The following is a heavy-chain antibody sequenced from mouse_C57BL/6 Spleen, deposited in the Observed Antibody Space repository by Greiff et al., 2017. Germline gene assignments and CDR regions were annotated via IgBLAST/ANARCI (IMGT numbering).Heavy chain of an antibody. Sequence: VMLVESGPELVKPGASVKISCKASGYAFSSSWMNWVKQRPGKGLEWIGRIYPGDGDTNYNGKFKGKATLTADKSSSTAYMQLSSLTSEDSAVYFCASPITTVVPDYWGQGTSVTVSS. CDR2: IYPGDGDT. CDR1: GYAFSSSW. D-gene: IGHD1-1*01. CDR3: ASPITTVVPDY. V-gene: IGHV1-82*01. J-gene: IGHJ4*01.